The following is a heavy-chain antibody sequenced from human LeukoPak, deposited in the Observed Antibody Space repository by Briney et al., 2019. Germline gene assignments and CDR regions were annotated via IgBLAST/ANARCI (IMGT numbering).Heavy chain of an antibody. Sequence: GGSLRLSCAASGFTFSSYAMHWVRQAPGKGLEWVAVISYDGSNKYYADSVKGRFTISRDNSKNTLYLQMNSLRAEDTAVYYCARDHRPEPGKASYFDYWGQGTLVTVSS. CDR1: GFTFSSYA. J-gene: IGHJ4*02. V-gene: IGHV3-30-3*01. CDR2: ISYDGSNK. CDR3: ARDHRPEPGKASYFDY. D-gene: IGHD1-14*01.